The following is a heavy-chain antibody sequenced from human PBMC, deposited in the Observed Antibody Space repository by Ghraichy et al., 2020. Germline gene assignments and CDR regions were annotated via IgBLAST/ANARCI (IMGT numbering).Heavy chain of an antibody. J-gene: IGHJ6*03. Sequence: ASVKVSCKASGYTFTSYGISWVRQAPGQGLEWMGWISTYNGNTNYAQKFQGRVTMTTDTSTSTAYMELRSLRSDDTAVYYCTRDQWTIAARPLHYMDVWGKGTTVTVSS. D-gene: IGHD6-6*01. CDR1: GYTFTSYG. CDR2: ISTYNGNT. V-gene: IGHV1-18*01. CDR3: TRDQWTIAARPLHYMDV.